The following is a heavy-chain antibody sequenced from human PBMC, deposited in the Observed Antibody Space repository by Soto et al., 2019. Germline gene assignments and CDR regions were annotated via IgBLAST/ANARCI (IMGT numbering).Heavy chain of an antibody. D-gene: IGHD2-21*02. CDR1: GGSISSSSYY. V-gene: IGHV4-39*01. CDR2: IYYSGST. J-gene: IGHJ4*02. Sequence: QLQLQESGPGLVKPSETLSLTCTVSGGSISSSSYYWGWIRQPPGKGLEWIGSIYYSGSTYYNPSLKSRVTISVDTSKNQFSLKLSSVTAADTAVYYCAILVVTATHIYYWGQGTLVTVSS. CDR3: AILVVTATHIYY.